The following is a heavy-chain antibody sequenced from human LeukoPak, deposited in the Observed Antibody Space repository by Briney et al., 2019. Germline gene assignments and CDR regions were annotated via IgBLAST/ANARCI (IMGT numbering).Heavy chain of an antibody. CDR3: AKVVNSGYARDAFDI. Sequence: GGSLRLSCAASGFTFSSYGMHWVRQAPGKGLEWVAFIRYDGSNKYYADSVKGRFTISRDNSKNTPYLQMNSLRAEDTAVYYCAKVVNSGYARDAFDIWGQGTMVTVSS. V-gene: IGHV3-30*02. CDR1: GFTFSSYG. J-gene: IGHJ3*02. CDR2: IRYDGSNK. D-gene: IGHD5-12*01.